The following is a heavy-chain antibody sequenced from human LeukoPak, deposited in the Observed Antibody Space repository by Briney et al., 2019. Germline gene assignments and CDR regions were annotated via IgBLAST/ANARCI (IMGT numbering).Heavy chain of an antibody. CDR3: ARVNYYDLFFDL. Sequence: GGSLRLSCAASGFTVSRNYMSWVRQAPGKGLEWVSTIFSGGSTYYADSVKGRFTISKDNSKNTLYLQMNSLRAEDTAVYYCARVNYYDLFFDLWGRGTVVTVSS. CDR2: IFSGGST. V-gene: IGHV3-66*01. CDR1: GFTVSRNY. J-gene: IGHJ2*01. D-gene: IGHD3-22*01.